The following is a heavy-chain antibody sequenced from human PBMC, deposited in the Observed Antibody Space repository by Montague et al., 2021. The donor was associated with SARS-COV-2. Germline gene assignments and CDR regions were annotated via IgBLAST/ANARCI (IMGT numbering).Heavy chain of an antibody. CDR3: ARATVDINMILVVITSVNHYFDS. D-gene: IGHD3-22*01. CDR2: INHSGST. CDR1: GGSFSGYY. Sequence: SETLSLTCAVYGGSFSGYYWTWIRQSPGKGLEWIGEINHSGSTNYSPSLESRVAISVDTSKNQFSLKLNSVTAADTAIYYCARATVDINMILVVITSVNHYFDSWGQGNLVTVSP. V-gene: IGHV4-34*01. J-gene: IGHJ4*02.